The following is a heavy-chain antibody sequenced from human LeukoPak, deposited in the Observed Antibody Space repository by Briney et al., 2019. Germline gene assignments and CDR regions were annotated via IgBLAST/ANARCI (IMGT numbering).Heavy chain of an antibody. J-gene: IGHJ4*02. V-gene: IGHV4-59*01. CDR1: GDSISSYY. CDR2: IYYSGST. Sequence: SETLSLTCTVSGDSISSYYWNWIRQPPGKGLERIGYIYYSGSTNYNPSLKSRVTISVDTSKNQFSLKLSSVTAADTAVYYCARTPYYDFWTGPRGFDYWGQGTLVTVSS. CDR3: ARTPYYDFWTGPRGFDY. D-gene: IGHD3-3*01.